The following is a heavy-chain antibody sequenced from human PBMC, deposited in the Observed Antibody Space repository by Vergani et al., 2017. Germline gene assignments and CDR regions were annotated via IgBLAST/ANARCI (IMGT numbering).Heavy chain of an antibody. V-gene: IGHV5-51*01. CDR3: ARTPYYYDSSGYYYPVGAFDI. CDR1: GYSFTSYW. D-gene: IGHD3-22*01. J-gene: IGHJ3*02. CDR2: IYPGDSDT. Sequence: EVQLVQSGAEVKKPGESLKISCKGSGYSFTSYWIGWVRPMPGKGLEWMGIIYPGDSDTRYSPSFQGQVTSSADKSISTAYLQWSSLKASDTAMYYCARTPYYYDSSGYYYPVGAFDIWGQGTMVTVSS.